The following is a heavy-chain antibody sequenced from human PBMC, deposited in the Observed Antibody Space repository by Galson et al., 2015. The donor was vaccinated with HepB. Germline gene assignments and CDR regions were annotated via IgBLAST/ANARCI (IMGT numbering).Heavy chain of an antibody. CDR2: INSDGSST. Sequence: SLRLSCAASGFTFSSYWMHWVRQAPGKGLVWVSRINSDGSSTSYADSVRGRFTISRDNAKNTLYLQMNSLRVEDTAVYYCARAYYYDSSGSFAFDIWGQGTMVTVSS. J-gene: IGHJ3*02. V-gene: IGHV3-74*01. CDR1: GFTFSSYW. CDR3: ARAYYYDSSGSFAFDI. D-gene: IGHD3-22*01.